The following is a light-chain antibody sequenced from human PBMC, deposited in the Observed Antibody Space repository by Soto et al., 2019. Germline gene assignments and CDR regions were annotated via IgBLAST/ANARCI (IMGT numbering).Light chain of an antibody. CDR1: QSVSSSY. CDR2: GAS. J-gene: IGKJ3*01. Sequence: EIVMTQSPATLSLSPGERATLSCRASQSVSSSYLSWYQQKPGQAPRLLIYGASTRATGIPARFSGSGSGTDFTLTISSLQPEDFAVYYCQQYGSSPRFTFGPGTKVDIK. CDR3: QQYGSSPRFT. V-gene: IGKV3D-7*01.